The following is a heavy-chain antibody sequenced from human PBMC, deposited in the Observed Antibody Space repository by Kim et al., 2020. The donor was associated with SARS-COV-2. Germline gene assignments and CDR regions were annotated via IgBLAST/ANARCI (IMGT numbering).Heavy chain of an antibody. D-gene: IGHD3-16*02. CDR1: GFTFSDYY. J-gene: IGHJ6*02. Sequence: WGSRRLSCAASGFTFSDYYMSWIRQAPGKGLEWVSYISSSSSYTNYADSVKGRFTISRDNAKNSLYLQMNSLRAEDTAVYYCARVGYDYVWGSYRDYYYYYGMDVWGQGTTVTVSS. CDR3: ARVGYDYVWGSYRDYYYYYGMDV. V-gene: IGHV3-11*05. CDR2: ISSSSSYT.